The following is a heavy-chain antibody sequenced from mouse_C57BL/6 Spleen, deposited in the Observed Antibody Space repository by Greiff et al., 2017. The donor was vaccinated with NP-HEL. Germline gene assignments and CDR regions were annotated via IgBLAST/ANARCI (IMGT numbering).Heavy chain of an antibody. CDR2: ISYDGSN. CDR3: ARGGGYPYFDY. D-gene: IGHD2-14*01. J-gene: IGHJ2*01. V-gene: IGHV3-6*01. CDR1: GYSITSGYY. Sequence: EVQLQESGPGLVKPSQSLSLTCSVTGYSITSGYYWNWIRQFPGNKLEWMGYISYDGSNNYNPSLKNRISITRDTSKNQFFLKLNSVTTEDTATYYCARGGGYPYFDYWGQGTTLTVSS.